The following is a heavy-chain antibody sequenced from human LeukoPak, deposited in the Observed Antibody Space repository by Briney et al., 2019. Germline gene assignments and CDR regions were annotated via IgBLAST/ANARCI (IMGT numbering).Heavy chain of an antibody. CDR1: GFTFSSYA. V-gene: IGHV3-23*01. CDR3: ARDSDYGDRHFDS. Sequence: PGGSLRLSCAASGFTFSSYAMSWVRQAPEKGLEWVSTISGSGGGTYYADSVKGRFTISRDDSKNTLYLQMNSLRAEDTAVYYCARDSDYGDRHFDSWGQGTQVTVSS. J-gene: IGHJ4*02. D-gene: IGHD4-17*01. CDR2: ISGSGGGT.